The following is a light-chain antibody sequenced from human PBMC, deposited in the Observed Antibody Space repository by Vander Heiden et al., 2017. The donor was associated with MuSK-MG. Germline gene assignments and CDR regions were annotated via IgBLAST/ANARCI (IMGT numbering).Light chain of an antibody. CDR2: KSS. V-gene: IGKV1-5*03. Sequence: DIQMTQSPSTLSASVGDRVTITCRASKSLNSWLAWYQQKPGKAPQLMIYKSSKGKRGAPSCFGGGGCTDVFPLTSSRQQDDVFAYYYHQQNNSYWTFGQGTKVEIK. CDR3: QQNNSYWT. CDR1: KSLNSW. J-gene: IGKJ1*01.